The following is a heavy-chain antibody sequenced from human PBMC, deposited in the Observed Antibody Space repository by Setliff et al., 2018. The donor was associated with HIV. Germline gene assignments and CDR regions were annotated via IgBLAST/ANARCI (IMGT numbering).Heavy chain of an antibody. CDR1: GYRFSIYR. J-gene: IGHJ3*02. Sequence: PGESLKISCTGSGYRFSIYRIGWVRQMPGKRLEWMGIIYPDDSDTRYSPSFQGQVTISADKSISTAYLQWSSLKASDSAMYYCARHDAVGGTPLIHAFDIWGQGTMVTVSS. CDR2: IYPDDSDT. D-gene: IGHD1-26*01. CDR3: ARHDAVGGTPLIHAFDI. V-gene: IGHV5-51*01.